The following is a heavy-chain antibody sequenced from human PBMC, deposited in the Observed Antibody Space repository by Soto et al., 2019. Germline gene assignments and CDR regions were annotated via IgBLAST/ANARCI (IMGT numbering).Heavy chain of an antibody. V-gene: IGHV3-23*01. Sequence: GGSLRLSCAASGFTFSSYAMSWVRQAPGKGLEWASAISGSGGSTYYADSVKGRFTISRDNSKNTLYLQMNSLRAEDTAVYYCAKENDFPYYYYGMDVWGQGTTVTVSS. CDR1: GFTFSSYA. CDR3: AKENDFPYYYYGMDV. CDR2: ISGSGGST. J-gene: IGHJ6*02. D-gene: IGHD3-3*01.